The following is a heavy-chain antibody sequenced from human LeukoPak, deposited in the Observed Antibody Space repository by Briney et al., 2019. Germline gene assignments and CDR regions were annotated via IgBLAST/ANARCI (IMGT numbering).Heavy chain of an antibody. CDR2: INPNSGGT. CDR3: ASLYGSGSYLVDY. Sequence: ASVKVSCKASGYTFTGYYMHWVRQAPGQGLEWMGWINPNSGGTNYAQKFQGRVTMTRDTSIGTAYMGLSRLRSDDTAVYYCASLYGSGSYLVDYWGQGTLVTVSS. CDR1: GYTFTGYY. V-gene: IGHV1-2*02. D-gene: IGHD3-10*01. J-gene: IGHJ4*02.